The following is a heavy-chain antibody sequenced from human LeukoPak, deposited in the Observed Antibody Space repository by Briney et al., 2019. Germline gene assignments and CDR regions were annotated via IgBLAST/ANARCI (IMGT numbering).Heavy chain of an antibody. CDR3: ARGRVGYYYDSSGYLVFGY. D-gene: IGHD3-22*01. CDR1: GYTFTGYY. J-gene: IGHJ4*02. CDR2: INPNSGGT. Sequence: ASVKVSCKASGYTFTGYYMHWVRQAPGQGLEWMGWINPNSGGTNYAQKFQGRVTMTRDTSISTAYMELSRLRSDGTAVYYCARGRVGYYYDSSGYLVFGYWGQGTLVTVSS. V-gene: IGHV1-2*02.